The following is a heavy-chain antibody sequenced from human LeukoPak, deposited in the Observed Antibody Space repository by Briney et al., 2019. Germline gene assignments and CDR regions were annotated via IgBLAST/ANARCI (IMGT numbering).Heavy chain of an antibody. J-gene: IGHJ3*02. CDR1: GGSFSGYY. D-gene: IGHD3-16*01. CDR3: ASFPDVWGSLGAFDI. V-gene: IGHV4-34*01. CDR2: INHSGST. Sequence: SETLSLTCAVYGGSFSGYYWSWIRQPPGKGLEWIGEINHSGSTNYNTSLKSRVTISVDTSRNQFSMKLSSVTAADTAVYYCASFPDVWGSLGAFDIWGQGTMVTVSS.